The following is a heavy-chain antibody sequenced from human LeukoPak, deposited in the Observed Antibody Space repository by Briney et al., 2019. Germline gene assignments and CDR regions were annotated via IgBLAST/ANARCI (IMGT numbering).Heavy chain of an antibody. Sequence: SESLSLTCTVSGGSISSYYWSWIRQAAGKGLEWIGRIYTSGSTNYNPSLKSRVTMSVDTSKNQFSLKLSSVTAADTAVYYCARVTYSSSSMSVDGFDIWGQGTMVTVSS. J-gene: IGHJ3*02. V-gene: IGHV4-4*07. CDR3: ARVTYSSSSMSVDGFDI. CDR2: IYTSGST. CDR1: GGSISSYY. D-gene: IGHD6-6*01.